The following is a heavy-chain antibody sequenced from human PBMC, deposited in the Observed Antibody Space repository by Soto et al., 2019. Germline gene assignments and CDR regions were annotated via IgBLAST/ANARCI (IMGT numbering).Heavy chain of an antibody. D-gene: IGHD4-17*01. Sequence: ASVKVSCKVSGYTLTELSMHWVRQAPGKGLEWMGGFDPEDGETIYAQKFQGRVTMTRDTSTSTVYMELSSLRSEDTAVYYCATSPYYGDYPVSHWGQGTLVTVSS. CDR3: ATSPYYGDYPVSH. J-gene: IGHJ4*02. V-gene: IGHV1-24*01. CDR2: FDPEDGET. CDR1: GYTLTELS.